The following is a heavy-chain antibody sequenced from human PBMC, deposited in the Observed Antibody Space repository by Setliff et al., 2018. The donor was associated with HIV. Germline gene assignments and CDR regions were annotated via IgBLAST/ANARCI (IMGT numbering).Heavy chain of an antibody. Sequence: SETLSLTCAVYGGSFSSYYWIWIRQPPGKGLEWIGEINHSGSTSYNPSLMSRVTISVDTSKDQFSLKLRSVTAADTAVYYCARGASKELDYWGPGTLVTVSS. J-gene: IGHJ4*02. D-gene: IGHD1-1*01. CDR2: INHSGST. CDR1: GGSFSSYY. CDR3: ARGASKELDY. V-gene: IGHV4-34*01.